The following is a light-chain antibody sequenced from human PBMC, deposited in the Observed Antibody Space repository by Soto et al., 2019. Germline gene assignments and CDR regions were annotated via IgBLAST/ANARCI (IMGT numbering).Light chain of an antibody. V-gene: IGKV3-20*01. CDR3: QQYVTSPRT. CDR2: GAV. Sequence: EIVLTQSPATLSLSPGERATLSCRASQSLSSNSLAWYQQKPGQAPRLLIYGAVNRATDIPDRFSGGGSGTDFTLSISRLEPEDSAVYYCQQYVTSPRTFGLGTKVDIK. J-gene: IGKJ1*01. CDR1: QSLSSNS.